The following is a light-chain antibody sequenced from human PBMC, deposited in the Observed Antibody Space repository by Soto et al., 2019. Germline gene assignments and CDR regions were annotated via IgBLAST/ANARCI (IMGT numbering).Light chain of an antibody. Sequence: EVVMRQSPATLSVSPGEGATLSCRASQSVSNKLVWYQQKPGQAPRLLIYAASTRATGIPARFSGSGSETEFTLTISSLQSEDLAVYYCQQYAKWPKTFGQGTK. V-gene: IGKV3-15*01. CDR2: AAS. J-gene: IGKJ1*01. CDR1: QSVSNK. CDR3: QQYAKWPKT.